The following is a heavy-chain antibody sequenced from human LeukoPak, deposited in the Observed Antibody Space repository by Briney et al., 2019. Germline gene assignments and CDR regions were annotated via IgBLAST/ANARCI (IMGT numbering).Heavy chain of an antibody. Sequence: SETLSLTCTVSGGSISSYYWSWIRQPPGKGLEWIGYIYYSGSTSYNPSLKSRVTISVDTSKNQFSLKLSSVTAADTAVYYCARENDPGIAVAGFDYWGQGTLVTVSS. CDR2: IYYSGST. CDR3: ARENDPGIAVAGFDY. J-gene: IGHJ4*02. CDR1: GGSISSYY. V-gene: IGHV4-59*01. D-gene: IGHD6-19*01.